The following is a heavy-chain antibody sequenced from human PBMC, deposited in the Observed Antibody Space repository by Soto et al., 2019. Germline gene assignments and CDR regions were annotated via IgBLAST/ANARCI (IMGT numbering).Heavy chain of an antibody. D-gene: IGHD3-10*01. CDR2: IIRIFGTP. J-gene: IGHJ6*02. V-gene: IGHV1-69*12. Sequence: QVQLVQSGVEVKKPGSSVKVSCKASGGTSSSYAINWVRQAPGQGLEWMGGIIRIFGTPDYAQRFQGRVTITADESTSTAYMELSSLRSEDTAVYYCARQGSNEYYYYGMDVWGQGTTVTVSS. CDR3: ARQGSNEYYYYGMDV. CDR1: GGTSSSYA.